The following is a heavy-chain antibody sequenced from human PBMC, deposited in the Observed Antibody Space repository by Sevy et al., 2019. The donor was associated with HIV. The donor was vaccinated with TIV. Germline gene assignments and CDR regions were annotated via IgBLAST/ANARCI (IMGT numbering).Heavy chain of an antibody. CDR1: GFTVSSNY. D-gene: IGHD3-22*01. J-gene: IGHJ6*02. CDR2: IYSGGST. CDR3: ARDLYDSSGYYYRDYYYGMDV. V-gene: IGHV3-53*01. Sequence: GGSLRLSCAASGFTVSSNYMSWVRQAPGKGLEWVSVIYSGGSTYYADPVKGRFTISRDNSKNTLYLQMNGLRAEDTAVYYCARDLYDSSGYYYRDYYYGMDVWGQGTTVTVSS.